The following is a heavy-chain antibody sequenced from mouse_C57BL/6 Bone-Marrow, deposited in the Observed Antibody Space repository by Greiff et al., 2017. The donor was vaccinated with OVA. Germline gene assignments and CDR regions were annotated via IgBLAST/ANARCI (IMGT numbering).Heavy chain of an antibody. Sequence: DVKLVESGGGLVKPGGSLKLSCAASGFTFSDYGMHWVRQAPEKGLEWVAYISSGSSTIYYADTVKGRFTISRDHAKNTLFLQMTSRRSEDTAMYYCARPTVVATRYFDVWGTGTTVTVSS. CDR3: ARPTVVATRYFDV. CDR2: ISSGSSTI. V-gene: IGHV5-17*01. CDR1: GFTFSDYG. J-gene: IGHJ1*03. D-gene: IGHD1-1*01.